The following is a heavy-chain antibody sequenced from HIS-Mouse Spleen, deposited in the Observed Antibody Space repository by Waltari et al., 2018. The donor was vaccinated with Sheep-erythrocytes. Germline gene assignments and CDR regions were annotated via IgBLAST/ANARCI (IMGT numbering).Heavy chain of an antibody. CDR1: GFTFSSYS. CDR2: ISSSSSYI. D-gene: IGHD7-27*01. V-gene: IGHV3-21*01. Sequence: EVQLVESGGGLVKPGGSLRLSCAASGFTFSSYSMNWVRQAPVNGLEWVSSISSSSSYIYYADSVKGRFTISRDNAKNSLYLQMNSLRAEDTAVYYCARDAPHGDPFDYWGQGTLVTVSS. CDR3: ARDAPHGDPFDY. J-gene: IGHJ4*02.